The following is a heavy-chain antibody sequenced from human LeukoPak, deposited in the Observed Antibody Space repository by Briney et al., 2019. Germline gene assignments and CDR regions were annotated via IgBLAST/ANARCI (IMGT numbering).Heavy chain of an antibody. CDR2: INADGSTT. Sequence: HPGGSLRLSCAASGFTFGNSWVHWVRQAPGKGLVWFSLINADGSTTTYADSVKGRFTISRDNARNTVSLQMNSLTIEDTAVYYCVVVVEPPDSDGFDVWGQGTMITVSS. D-gene: IGHD1-14*01. J-gene: IGHJ3*01. CDR1: GFTFGNSW. CDR3: VVVVEPPDSDGFDV. V-gene: IGHV3-74*01.